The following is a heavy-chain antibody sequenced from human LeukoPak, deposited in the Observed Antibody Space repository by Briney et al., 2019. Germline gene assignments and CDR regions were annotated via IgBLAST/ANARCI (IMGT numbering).Heavy chain of an antibody. D-gene: IGHD1-26*01. CDR3: AKNRGAGSHYYYHMNV. J-gene: IGHJ6*03. CDR2: IRYDGSEK. Sequence: GRSLRLSCAASGFVFNTHGFHWVRQAPGKGLEWVAAIRYDGSEKYYGDSVKGRFTISRDDSKNTLYLQLNSLRVEDTAVYYCAKNRGAGSHYYYHMNVWGKGTTVTVSS. CDR1: GFVFNTHG. V-gene: IGHV3-33*06.